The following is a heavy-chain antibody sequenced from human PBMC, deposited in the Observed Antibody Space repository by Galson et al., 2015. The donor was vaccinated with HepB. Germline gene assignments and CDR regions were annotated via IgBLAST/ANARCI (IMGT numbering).Heavy chain of an antibody. J-gene: IGHJ3*02. CDR2: ISSNGGST. CDR3: ARDPYANGAFDI. Sequence: SLRLSCAASGFTFSSYAMHWVRQAPGKGLEYVSAISSNGGSTYYANSVKGRFTISRDNSKNTLYLQMGSLRAEDMAVYYCARDPYANGAFDIWGQGTMATVSS. D-gene: IGHD2-2*01. CDR1: GFTFSSYA. V-gene: IGHV3-64*01.